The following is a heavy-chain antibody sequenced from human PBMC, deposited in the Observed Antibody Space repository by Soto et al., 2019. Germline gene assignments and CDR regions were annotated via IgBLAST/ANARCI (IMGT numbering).Heavy chain of an antibody. D-gene: IGHD3-3*01. V-gene: IGHV1-69*06. CDR1: GGTFSSYA. Sequence: QVQLVQSGAEVKKPGSSVKVSCKASGGTFSSYAISWVRQAPGQGLEWMGGIIPIFGTANYAQKFQGRVTITADKSTSKDYMELSSLRSEDTAVYYCARGQLYDFWSGYAFDIWGQGTIVTVSS. CDR2: IIPIFGTA. CDR3: ARGQLYDFWSGYAFDI. J-gene: IGHJ3*02.